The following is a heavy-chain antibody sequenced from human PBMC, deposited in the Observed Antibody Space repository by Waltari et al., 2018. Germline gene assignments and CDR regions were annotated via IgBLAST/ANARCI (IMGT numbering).Heavy chain of an antibody. CDR2: INHSGST. CDR3: ASLSR. D-gene: IGHD6-13*01. CDR1: GGSFSGYY. V-gene: IGHV4-34*01. Sequence: LSLTCAVYGGSFSGYYWSWIRQPPGKGLEWIGEINHSGSTNYNPSLKSRVTISVDTSKNQFSLKLSSVTAADTAVYYCASLSRWGQGTLVTVSS. J-gene: IGHJ4*02.